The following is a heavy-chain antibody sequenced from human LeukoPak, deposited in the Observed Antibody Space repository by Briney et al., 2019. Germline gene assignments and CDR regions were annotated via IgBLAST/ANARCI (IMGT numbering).Heavy chain of an antibody. CDR3: AKGGYSSGWYREVDP. D-gene: IGHD6-19*01. J-gene: IGHJ5*02. CDR1: GFTFSSYG. V-gene: IGHV3-30*18. CDR2: ISYDGSNK. Sequence: GGSLRLSCAASGFTFSSYGMHWVRQAPGKGLEWVAVISYDGSNKYYADSVKGRFTISRDNSKNTLYLQMNGLRAEDTAVYYCAKGGYSSGWYREVDPWGQGTLVTVSS.